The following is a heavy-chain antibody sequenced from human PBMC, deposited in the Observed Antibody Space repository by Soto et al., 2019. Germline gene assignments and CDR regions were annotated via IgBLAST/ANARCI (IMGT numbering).Heavy chain of an antibody. CDR3: ARRVGGCSSTSCHLYYFDY. V-gene: IGHV4-59*08. CDR2: IYYSGST. J-gene: IGHJ4*02. D-gene: IGHD2-2*01. CDR1: GGSISSYY. Sequence: QVQLQESGPGLVKPSETLSLTCTVSGGSISSYYWSWIRQPPGKGLEWIGYIYYSGSTNYNPSLTSRVTISVDTSKNQLSLKLSSVTAADTAVYYCARRVGGCSSTSCHLYYFDYWGQGTLVTVSS.